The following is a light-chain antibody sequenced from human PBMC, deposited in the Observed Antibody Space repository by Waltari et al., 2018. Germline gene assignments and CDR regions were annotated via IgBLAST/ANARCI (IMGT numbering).Light chain of an antibody. CDR3: QQYHTYPWT. CDR2: AAS. CDR1: QGVSTC. V-gene: IGKV1-8*01. Sequence: AIRMTQSPASLSASTGDRVIISCRASQGVSTCLAWDQQKPGKAPSLLLYAASTLESGVPSKFSGSGSGTDFTLTISCLQSEDFATYYCQQYHTYPWTFGQGTKVEI. J-gene: IGKJ1*01.